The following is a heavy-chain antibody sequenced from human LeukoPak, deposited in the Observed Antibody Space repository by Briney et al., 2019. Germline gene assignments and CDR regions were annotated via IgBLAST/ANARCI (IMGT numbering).Heavy chain of an antibody. V-gene: IGHV3-23*01. CDR2: IGNSGHST. D-gene: IGHD3-22*01. CDR1: GFTFSDYA. Sequence: GGSLRLSCAASGFTFSDYAMSWVRQAPGKGLEWVSGIGNSGHSTYYADSVKGRFTISRDNSRNTLYLQMNSLRVEDTALFYCAKDFSSGYLGDGFDIWGQGTMVTVSA. CDR3: AKDFSSGYLGDGFDI. J-gene: IGHJ3*02.